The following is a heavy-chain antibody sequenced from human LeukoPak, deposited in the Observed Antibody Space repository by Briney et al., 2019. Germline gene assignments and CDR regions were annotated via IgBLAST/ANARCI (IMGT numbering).Heavy chain of an antibody. V-gene: IGHV3-74*01. CDR3: AREGDDWNDNWFDP. CDR1: GFTFSSYW. J-gene: IGHJ5*02. Sequence: QPGGSLRLSCAASGFTFSSYWMHWVRQAPGKGLVWVSRINSDGSSTSYADSVKGRFTISRDNAKNTLYLQMNSLRAEDTAAYYCAREGDDWNDNWFDPWGQGTLVTVSS. CDR2: INSDGSST. D-gene: IGHD1-1*01.